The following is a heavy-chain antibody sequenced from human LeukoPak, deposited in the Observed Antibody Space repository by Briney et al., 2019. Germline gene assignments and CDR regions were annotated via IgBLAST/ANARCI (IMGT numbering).Heavy chain of an antibody. CDR1: GFTVSNNY. CDR3: ARSPPWAPLDY. Sequence: PGGSLRLSCAASGFTVSNNYMSWVRQAPGKGLERVSVIYSVNRTSYADSVKDRFTISRDSSKNTLCLQMNSLRAEDTAVYYCARSPPWAPLDYWGQGTLVTVSS. V-gene: IGHV3-66*01. CDR2: IYSVNRT. J-gene: IGHJ4*02.